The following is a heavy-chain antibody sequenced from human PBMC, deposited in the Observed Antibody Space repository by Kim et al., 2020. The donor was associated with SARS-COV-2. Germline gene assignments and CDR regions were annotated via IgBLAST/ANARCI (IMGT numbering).Heavy chain of an antibody. V-gene: IGHV3-20*01. D-gene: IGHD5-12*01. CDR2: ISWNGDST. J-gene: IGHJ5*02. CDR3: ATNSGYELKGNWFDP. Sequence: GGSLRLSCVASGFTFHDYAMSWVRQVPGKGLEWVSGISWNGDSTGYAGSVKGRFTITRDNAKNSVYLQMNSLMADDTAFYHCATNSGYELKGNWFDPWG. CDR1: GFTFHDYA.